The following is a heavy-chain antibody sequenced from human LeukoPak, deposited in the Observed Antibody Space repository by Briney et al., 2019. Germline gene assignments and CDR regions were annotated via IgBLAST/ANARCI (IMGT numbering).Heavy chain of an antibody. CDR3: ARDLGVYDILTGYYNAVYFDY. V-gene: IGHV4-39*07. J-gene: IGHJ4*02. D-gene: IGHD3-9*01. Sequence: SETLSLTCTVSGGSISSSSYYWGWIRQPPGKGLEWIGSIYYSGSTYYNPSLKSRVTISVDTSKNQFSLKLSSVTAADTAVYYCARDLGVYDILTGYYNAVYFDYWGQGTLVTVSS. CDR2: IYYSGST. CDR1: GGSISSSSYY.